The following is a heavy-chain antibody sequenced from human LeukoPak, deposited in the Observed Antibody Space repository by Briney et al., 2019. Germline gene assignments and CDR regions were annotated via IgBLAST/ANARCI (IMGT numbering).Heavy chain of an antibody. D-gene: IGHD4-17*01. CDR1: GYTFTGYY. V-gene: IGHV1-2*02. Sequence: ASVKVSCKASGYTFTGYYMHWVRQAPGQGLEWTGWINPNSGGTNYAQKFQGRVTMTRDTSISTAYMELSRLRSDDTAVYYCAREWHDYALSPMDVWGQGTTVTVSS. CDR3: AREWHDYALSPMDV. CDR2: INPNSGGT. J-gene: IGHJ6*02.